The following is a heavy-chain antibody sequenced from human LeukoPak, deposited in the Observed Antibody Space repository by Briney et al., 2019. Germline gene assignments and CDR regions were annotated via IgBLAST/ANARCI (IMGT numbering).Heavy chain of an antibody. V-gene: IGHV3-15*01. D-gene: IGHD3-10*01. Sequence: GGPLRLSCVDSGFTFTNAWMSRVRQAPGKGLEWIGRIKSKTDGETTNYAEPVRGRFTISRDDSKSAVYLQMNSLKIEDTAVYYCTTDLGTYYHGSQRLIPIDYWGQGTLVTVSS. CDR2: IKSKTDGETT. J-gene: IGHJ4*02. CDR1: GFTFTNAW. CDR3: TTDLGTYYHGSQRLIPIDY.